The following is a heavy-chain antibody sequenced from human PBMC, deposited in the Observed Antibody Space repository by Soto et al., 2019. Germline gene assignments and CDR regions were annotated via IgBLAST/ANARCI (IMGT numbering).Heavy chain of an antibody. V-gene: IGHV3-23*01. D-gene: IGHD2-2*01. Sequence: GGSLRLSCAASGFTFSNYAMSWVRQAPGKGLQWVSAISESGVGTYHADSVKGRFTISRDNSKNTLYLQMDSLRGEDTAVYYCAKDLGLFYCSNSCPNCFDPWGQGTLVTVSS. CDR3: AKDLGLFYCSNSCPNCFDP. CDR1: GFTFSNYA. CDR2: ISESGVGT. J-gene: IGHJ5*02.